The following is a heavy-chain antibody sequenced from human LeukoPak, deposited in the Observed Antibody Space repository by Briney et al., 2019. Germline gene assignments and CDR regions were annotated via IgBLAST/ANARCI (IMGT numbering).Heavy chain of an antibody. V-gene: IGHV3-43*01. Sequence: GGSLRLSCAASGFSFYDYTLHWVRQAPGEGLEWVSLLTREGGGTSYAASVKGRFTISRDTSRSSLSLQMDSLRTEDTAFYYCATERNRYFDYWGQGTLVTVSS. D-gene: IGHD1-14*01. CDR1: GFSFYDYT. J-gene: IGHJ4*02. CDR3: ATERNRYFDY. CDR2: LTREGGGT.